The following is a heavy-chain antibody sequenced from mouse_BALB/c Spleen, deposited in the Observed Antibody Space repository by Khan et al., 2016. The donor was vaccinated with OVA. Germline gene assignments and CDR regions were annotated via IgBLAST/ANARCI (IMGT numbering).Heavy chain of an antibody. CDR1: GFSLTNYG. CDR3: ARNYDYDEGLTY. Sequence: QVQLKESGPGLVQPSQSLSITCTVSGFSLTNYGVHWVRQSPGKGLEWLGLIWSGGSTDYNAAFISRLSISKDNSKSQVFFKMNSLQANDTAIYYCARNYDYDEGLTYWGQGTLVTVSA. CDR2: IWSGGST. V-gene: IGHV2-2*02. J-gene: IGHJ3*01. D-gene: IGHD2-4*01.